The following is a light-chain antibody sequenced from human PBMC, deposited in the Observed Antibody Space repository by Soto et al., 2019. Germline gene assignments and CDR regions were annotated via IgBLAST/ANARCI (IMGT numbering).Light chain of an antibody. CDR3: QQVNSYPFT. CDR2: AAV. V-gene: IGKV1-12*02. CDR1: QGISSW. Sequence: DIQMTQSPSSVSASVGDRVTITCRASQGISSWLAWYQQKPGKAPNLLIYAAVTLQSGVPSRFSGGGSGTEFTLTISSLQPEDFATYYCQQVNSYPFTFGQGTRLEIK. J-gene: IGKJ5*01.